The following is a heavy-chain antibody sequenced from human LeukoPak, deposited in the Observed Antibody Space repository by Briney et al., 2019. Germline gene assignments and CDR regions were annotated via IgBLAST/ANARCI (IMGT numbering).Heavy chain of an antibody. J-gene: IGHJ4*02. CDR3: AKGQRVDYGDYSFDR. Sequence: GRSLRLSCAASGFIFHDYSTHWVRQAPGKGLEWVSGVNWNSGTIGYTDSVKGRFTLSRDNARNSLFLQMNSLRPEDTAFYYCAKGQRVDYGDYSFDRWGQGTLVTVSP. CDR2: VNWNSGTI. V-gene: IGHV3-9*01. D-gene: IGHD4-17*01. CDR1: GFIFHDYS.